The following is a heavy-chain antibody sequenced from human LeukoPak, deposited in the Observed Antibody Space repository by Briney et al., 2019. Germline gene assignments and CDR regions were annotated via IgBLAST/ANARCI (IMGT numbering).Heavy chain of an antibody. CDR1: GFTISSYW. CDR2: INNDGSNT. D-gene: IGHD3-9*01. V-gene: IGHV3-74*01. J-gene: IGHJ6*02. CDR3: AVILRYLGGMDV. Sequence: GGSLRLSCAASGFTISSYWMHWVRQAPGKGLVWVSRINNDGSNTTYADSVKGRFTISRDNAKKTLYLQMNSLRAEDTAVYYCAVILRYLGGMDVWGQGTTVTVSS.